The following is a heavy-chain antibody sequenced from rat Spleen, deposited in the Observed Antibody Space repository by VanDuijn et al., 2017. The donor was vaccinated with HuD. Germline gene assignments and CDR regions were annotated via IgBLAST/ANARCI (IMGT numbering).Heavy chain of an antibody. V-gene: IGHV5-25*01. D-gene: IGHD1-1*01. Sequence: EVQLVETGGGLVQPGRSLKLSCVASGFTFSKYWMYWVRQAPTKGLEWVASTSSGGGSTYYRDSVKGRFTSSRHNAKSTLYLQMDSLRSEDTATYYCARNYYSGDWGQGVMVTVSS. CDR2: TSSGGGST. J-gene: IGHJ2*01. CDR1: GFTFSKYW. CDR3: ARNYYSGD.